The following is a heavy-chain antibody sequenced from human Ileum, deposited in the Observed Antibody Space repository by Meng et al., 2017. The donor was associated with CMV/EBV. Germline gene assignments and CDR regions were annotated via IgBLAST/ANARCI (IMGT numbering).Heavy chain of an antibody. J-gene: IGHJ4*02. D-gene: IGHD7-27*01. CDR1: GYTFTDHN. CDR3: ARDVWGFDY. V-gene: IGHV1-18*04. CDR2: ISLGNGQT. Sequence: QVHLLQSGAEVKKPGAYVKIACKTSGYTFTDHNIGWVRQAPGQGLEWVGWISLGNGQTVYGHKVQGRVTVTTDTSTSTAYMELRSLRSDDTAMYYCARDVWGFDYWGQGTLVTVSS.